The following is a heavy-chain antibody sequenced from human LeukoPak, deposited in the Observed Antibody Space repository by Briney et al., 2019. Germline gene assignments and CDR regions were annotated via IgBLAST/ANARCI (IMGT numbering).Heavy chain of an antibody. CDR1: GFTVSSNY. D-gene: IGHD3-10*01. Sequence: GGSLRLSCAASGFTVSSNYMSWVRQAPGKGLEWVSRIHSDGRSTDYADSVKGRFTISRDNAKNTLNLQMNSLRAEDTAVYYCARDPRGGTLDYWGQGALVTVSS. CDR3: ARDPRGGTLDY. V-gene: IGHV3-74*01. J-gene: IGHJ4*02. CDR2: IHSDGRST.